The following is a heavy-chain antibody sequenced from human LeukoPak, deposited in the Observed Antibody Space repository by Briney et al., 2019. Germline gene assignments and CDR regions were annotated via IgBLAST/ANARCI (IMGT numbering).Heavy chain of an antibody. CDR1: RFTFSSYS. Sequence: GGSLRLSCAASRFTFSSYSMNWVRQAPGKGLEWVSSISSSGSYIYHADSVKGRFTISRDNSKNTLYLQMNSLRAEDTAVYYCAKDRGVVPAAKLDYWGQGTLVTVSS. J-gene: IGHJ4*02. CDR3: AKDRGVVPAAKLDY. V-gene: IGHV3-21*04. CDR2: ISSSGSYI. D-gene: IGHD2-2*01.